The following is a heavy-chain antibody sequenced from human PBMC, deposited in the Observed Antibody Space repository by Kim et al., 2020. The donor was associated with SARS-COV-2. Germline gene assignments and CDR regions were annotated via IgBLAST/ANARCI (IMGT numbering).Heavy chain of an antibody. J-gene: IGHJ4*02. CDR3: ARGVHPADCSSTSCYAGLDY. CDR1: GGSISSGGHY. Sequence: SETLSLTCTVSGGSISSGGHYWSWIRQHPGKGLEWIGYIYYSGSTYYNPSLKSRVTISVDTSKNQFSLKLSSVTAADTAVYYCARGVHPADCSSTSCYAGLDYWGQGTLVTVSS. D-gene: IGHD2-2*01. CDR2: IYYSGST. V-gene: IGHV4-31*03.